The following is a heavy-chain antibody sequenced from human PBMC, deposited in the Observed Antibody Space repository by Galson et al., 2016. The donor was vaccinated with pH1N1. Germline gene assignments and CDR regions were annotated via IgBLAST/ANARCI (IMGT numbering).Heavy chain of an antibody. D-gene: IGHD4-17*01. CDR1: GFSPSTSGMC. V-gene: IGHV2-70*01. J-gene: IGHJ4*02. Sequence: PALVKPTQTLTLTCTFSGFSPSTSGMCVSWIRQPPGKALEWLALIDWDDDKYYSTSLKTRLTISKDTSKNQVVLTMTNMDPVDTATYYCARFNYGDYVNYFDYWGQGTLVTVSS. CDR2: IDWDDDK. CDR3: ARFNYGDYVNYFDY.